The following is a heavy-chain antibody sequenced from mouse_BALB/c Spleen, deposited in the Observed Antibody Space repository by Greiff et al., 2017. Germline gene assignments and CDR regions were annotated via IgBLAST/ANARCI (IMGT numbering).Heavy chain of an antibody. Sequence: EVMLVESGGGLVQPGGSRKLSCAASGFTFSSFGMHWVRQAPEKGLEWVAYISSGSSTIYYADTVKGRFTISRDNPKNTLFLQMTSLRSEDTAMYYCARGLYGNYADYYAMDYWGQGTSVTVSS. D-gene: IGHD2-1*01. CDR1: GFTFSSFG. CDR2: ISSGSSTI. V-gene: IGHV5-17*02. CDR3: ARGLYGNYADYYAMDY. J-gene: IGHJ4*01.